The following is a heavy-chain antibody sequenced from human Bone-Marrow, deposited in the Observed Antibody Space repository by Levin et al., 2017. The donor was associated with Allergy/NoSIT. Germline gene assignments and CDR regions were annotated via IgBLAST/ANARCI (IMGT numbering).Heavy chain of an antibody. CDR2: INPNSGGT. D-gene: IGHD6-19*01. Sequence: GASVKVSCKASGYTFTGYYMHWVRQAPGQGLEWMGWINPNSGGTNYAQKFQGWVTMTRDTSISTAYMELSRLRSDDTAVYYCAVAGAGHRPWCDPWGQGTLVTVSA. CDR3: AVAGAGHRPWCDP. V-gene: IGHV1-2*04. J-gene: IGHJ5*02. CDR1: GYTFTGYY.